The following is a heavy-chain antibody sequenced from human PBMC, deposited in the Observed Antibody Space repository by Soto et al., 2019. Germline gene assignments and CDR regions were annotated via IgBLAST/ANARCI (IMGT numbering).Heavy chain of an antibody. Sequence: EVQVLESGGGLVQPGGSLRLSCAASGFTFSNYAMIWVRQAPGKGLEWVSTIHGSGDYTHYTDSVKGRFTISRANSRYTLILRISRLTAEDTAVNYCAKSRGSGGETYWNFEGWRRGTLVTVSS. CDR3: AKSRGSGGETYWNFEG. J-gene: IGHJ2*01. CDR1: GFTFSNYA. CDR2: IHGSGDYT. V-gene: IGHV3-23*01. D-gene: IGHD1-26*01.